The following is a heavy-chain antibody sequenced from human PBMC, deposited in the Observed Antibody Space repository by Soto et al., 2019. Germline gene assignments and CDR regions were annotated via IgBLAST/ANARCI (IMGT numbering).Heavy chain of an antibody. CDR2: IYYSGST. D-gene: IGHD3-22*01. J-gene: IGHJ4*02. V-gene: IGHV4-39*01. CDR1: GGSISSSSYY. Sequence: SETLSLTCTGSGGSISSSSYYWGWIRQPPGKGLEWIGSIYYSGSTYYNPSLKSRVTISVDTSKNQFSLKLSSVTAADTAVYYCARHSGYYYVFGGDYWGQGTLVTVST. CDR3: ARHSGYYYVFGGDY.